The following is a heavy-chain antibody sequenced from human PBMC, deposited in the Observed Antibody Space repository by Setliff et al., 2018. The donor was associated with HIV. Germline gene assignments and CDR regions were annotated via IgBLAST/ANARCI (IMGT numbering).Heavy chain of an antibody. Sequence: SETLSLTCTVSSGSISSKSYYWGWIRQPPGKGLEWIGSIYYSGSTYYNPSLKSRVAISVDTSKNQFSLKLSSVTAADTAVYYCARGLTSVAGWGQGTLVTVSS. D-gene: IGHD6-19*01. CDR1: SGSISSKSYY. CDR2: IYYSGST. J-gene: IGHJ4*02. CDR3: ARGLTSVAG. V-gene: IGHV4-39*01.